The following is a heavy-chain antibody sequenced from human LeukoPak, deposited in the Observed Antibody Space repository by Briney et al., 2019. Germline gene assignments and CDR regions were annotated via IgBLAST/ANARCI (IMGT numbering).Heavy chain of an antibody. D-gene: IGHD1-26*01. CDR1: GGSISIYY. V-gene: IGHV4-59*01. Sequence: PSETLSLTCTVSGGSISIYYWNWIRQPPGKELEWIGDIYHSGSINYNPSLKSRVTISVDTSKNQFSLKLNSVTAADTAMYYCARLFHPALSGNYPFDYWGQGTLVTVSS. J-gene: IGHJ4*02. CDR2: IYHSGSI. CDR3: ARLFHPALSGNYPFDY.